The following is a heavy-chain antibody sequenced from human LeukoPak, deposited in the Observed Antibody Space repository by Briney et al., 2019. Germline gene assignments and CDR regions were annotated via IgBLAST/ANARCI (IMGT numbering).Heavy chain of an antibody. J-gene: IGHJ4*02. Sequence: PGGSLRLSCAASGVTLSSYAMSWVRQAPGKELQWVSGIGGSGGSTYYADSVHGRFTISSDNSKNTLYRQMNSLRADDTAVYYWAKRLPPVFVRSPTVTNLYFDYWGQGTLVTVSS. D-gene: IGHD4-17*01. CDR2: IGGSGGST. CDR3: AKRLPPVFVRSPTVTNLYFDY. CDR1: GVTLSSYA. V-gene: IGHV3-23*01.